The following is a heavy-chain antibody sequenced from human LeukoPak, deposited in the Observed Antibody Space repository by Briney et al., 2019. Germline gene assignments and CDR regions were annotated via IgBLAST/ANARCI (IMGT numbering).Heavy chain of an antibody. J-gene: IGHJ4*02. CDR2: IKQDGSEK. V-gene: IGHV3-7*01. Sequence: GGSLRLSCAASGFTFSSYSMNWVRQAPGKGLEWVASIKQDGSEKYYVDSVKGRFTISRDNAKNSLYLQMNSLRAEDTAVYYCARDRLVDYWGQGTLVTVSS. CDR1: GFTFSSYS. CDR3: ARDRLVDY.